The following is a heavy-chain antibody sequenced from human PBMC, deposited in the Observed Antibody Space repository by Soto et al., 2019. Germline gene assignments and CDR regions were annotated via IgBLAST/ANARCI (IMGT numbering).Heavy chain of an antibody. D-gene: IGHD3-3*01. CDR2: IWYDGSNK. CDR3: ARDRDDFWSGYYFDAFDI. V-gene: IGHV3-33*01. J-gene: IGHJ3*02. CDR1: GFTFSSYG. Sequence: QVQLVESGGGVVQPGRSLRLSCAASGFTFSSYGMHWVRQAPGKGLEWVAVIWYDGSNKYYADSVKGRFTISRDNSKNTLYLQMNSLRVEDTAVYYCARDRDDFWSGYYFDAFDIWGQGTMVTVSS.